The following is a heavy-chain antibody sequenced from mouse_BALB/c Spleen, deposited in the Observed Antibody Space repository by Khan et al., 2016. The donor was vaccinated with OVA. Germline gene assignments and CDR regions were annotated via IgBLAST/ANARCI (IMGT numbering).Heavy chain of an antibody. J-gene: IGHJ3*01. D-gene: IGHD1-1*01. Sequence: EVELVESGGGLVKPGGSLNLSGIASGFTFSTFAFSWVLQTPEKSREWVAKIISTGDYTGYPDSVRVRIAISRDSAKHTLSLPMSSLKSEDTAMYYCARHNYGPFAYWGQGTLVTVSA. CDR2: IISTGDYT. V-gene: IGHV5-9-3*01. CDR3: ARHNYGPFAY. CDR1: GFTFSTFA.